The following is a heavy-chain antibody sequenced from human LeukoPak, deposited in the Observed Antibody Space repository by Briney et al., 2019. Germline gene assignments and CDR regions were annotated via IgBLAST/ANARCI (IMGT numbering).Heavy chain of an antibody. D-gene: IGHD2-21*02. J-gene: IGHJ6*03. CDR3: ARVGARGDLVYYYMDV. CDR1: GFTFDDYG. V-gene: IGHV3-20*04. CDR2: INWNGGST. Sequence: GGSLRLSCAASGFTFDDYGMSWVRQAPGKGLEWVSGINWNGGSTGYADSVKGRFTISRDNAKNSLYLQMNSLRAEDTALYYCARVGARGDLVYYYMDVWGKGTTVTVSS.